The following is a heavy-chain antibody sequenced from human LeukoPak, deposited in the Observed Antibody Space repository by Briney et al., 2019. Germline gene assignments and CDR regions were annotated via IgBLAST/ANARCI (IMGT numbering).Heavy chain of an antibody. J-gene: IGHJ4*02. V-gene: IGHV3-33*01. CDR3: ARDKYSSGWDFDY. CDR2: IWYDGSNK. CDR1: GFTFSSYG. D-gene: IGHD6-19*01. Sequence: GRSLRLSCAASGFTFSSYGMHWVRQAPGKGLEWVAVIWYDGSNKYYADSVKGRFTISRDNSKNTLYLQMNSLRAEDTAVYYCARDKYSSGWDFDYWGQGTLVTVFS.